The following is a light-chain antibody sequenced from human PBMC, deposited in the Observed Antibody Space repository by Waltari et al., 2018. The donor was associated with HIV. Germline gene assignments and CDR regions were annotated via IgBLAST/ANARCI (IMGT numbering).Light chain of an antibody. J-gene: IGKJ2*01. CDR1: QSVGNS. V-gene: IGKV3-11*01. Sequence: EIVLTQSPVTLSLSPGPRATLSCRARQSVGNSLVWYHKKPGLAPRLLIYDVSYRAADIPSRFSGSGSETDFTLTISSLEPEDFAVYYCQQGSNWPRTFGQGTKLEIE. CDR2: DVS. CDR3: QQGSNWPRT.